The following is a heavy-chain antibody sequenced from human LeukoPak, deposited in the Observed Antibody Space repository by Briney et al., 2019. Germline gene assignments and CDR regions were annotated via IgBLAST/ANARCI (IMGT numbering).Heavy chain of an antibody. J-gene: IGHJ3*02. D-gene: IGHD3-10*01. CDR1: GGSISSSSYY. CDR2: IFYSGST. V-gene: IGHV4-39*01. CDR3: ASGRPRGVTTRPDAFDI. Sequence: SETLSLTCTVSGGSISSSSYYWGWIRQPPGNGLEWIGNIFYSGSTDYSPSLKSRVTISVDTSKNQFSLKLNSVTAADTAIYYCASGRPRGVTTRPDAFDIWGQGAMVTVSS.